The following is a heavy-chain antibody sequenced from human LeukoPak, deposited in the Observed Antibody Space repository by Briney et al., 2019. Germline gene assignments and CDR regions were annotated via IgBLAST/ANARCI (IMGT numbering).Heavy chain of an antibody. J-gene: IGHJ3*02. V-gene: IGHV4-4*02. D-gene: IGHD3-22*01. CDR3: SYDSSSYNDAFDI. Sequence: SGTLSLTCAVSGGSISSSNWWSWVRQPPGKGLEWIGEIYHSGSTNYNPSLKSRVTISVDKSKNQFSLKLSSVTAADTAVYYCSYDSSSYNDAFDIWGQGTMVTVSS. CDR1: GGSISSSNW. CDR2: IYHSGST.